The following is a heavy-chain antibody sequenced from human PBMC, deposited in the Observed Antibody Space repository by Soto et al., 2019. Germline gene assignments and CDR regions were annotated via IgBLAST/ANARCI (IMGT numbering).Heavy chain of an antibody. Sequence: QVQLGESGRGVVQPGRSLRLSCAASGFTFSSYGMHWVRQAPGKGLEWVAVISYDGSNKYYADSVKGRFTISRDKSKNTLYLQMNSLRAEDTAVYYCAKGNGYDDYVFDYWGQGTLVTVSA. V-gene: IGHV3-30*18. CDR3: AKGNGYDDYVFDY. J-gene: IGHJ4*02. CDR1: GFTFSSYG. CDR2: ISYDGSNK. D-gene: IGHD4-17*01.